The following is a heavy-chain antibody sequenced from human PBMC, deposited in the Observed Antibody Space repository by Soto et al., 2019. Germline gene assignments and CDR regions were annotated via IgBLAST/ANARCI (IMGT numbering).Heavy chain of an antibody. Sequence: QVRLKESGPGLVKPSGTLSLTCAVSGGSVSSSSCWSWARQAPRKGLEWIGEIYHSGTFNYNPSLASRAPVSVDESRNQVSLTLNSVTAADTAIYYCVRSVPAATWAYNGMDVWGQGTTVTVSS. CDR1: GGSVSSSSC. J-gene: IGHJ6*02. V-gene: IGHV4-4*02. D-gene: IGHD2-2*01. CDR3: VRSVPAATWAYNGMDV. CDR2: IYHSGTF.